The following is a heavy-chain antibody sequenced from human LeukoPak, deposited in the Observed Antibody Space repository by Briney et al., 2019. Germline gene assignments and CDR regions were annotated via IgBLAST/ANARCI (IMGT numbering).Heavy chain of an antibody. CDR1: GFTFSSYA. J-gene: IGHJ4*02. Sequence: PGGSLRLSCAASGFTFSSYAMSWVRQAPGKGLEWVSAISGSGGSTYYADSMKGRFTISRDNSKNTLYLQMNSLRAEDTAVYYCAKDMDIVVVPAAIFDWGQGTLVTVSS. CDR2: ISGSGGST. V-gene: IGHV3-23*01. CDR3: AKDMDIVVVPAAIFD. D-gene: IGHD2-2*03.